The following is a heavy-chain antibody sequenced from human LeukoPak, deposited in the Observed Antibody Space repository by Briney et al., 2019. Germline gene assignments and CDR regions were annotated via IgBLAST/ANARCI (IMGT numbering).Heavy chain of an antibody. Sequence: SETLSLTCTVSGGSISSSNYYWGWIRQPPGKGLEWIGSIYYSGSTYYNPSLKSRVTISVDTSKNQFSPKLTSVTAADTAVYYCASPSGTYYSRFHYWGQGALVTVSS. CDR3: ASPSGTYYSRFHY. CDR2: IYYSGST. CDR1: GGSISSSNYY. J-gene: IGHJ4*02. V-gene: IGHV4-39*01. D-gene: IGHD1-26*01.